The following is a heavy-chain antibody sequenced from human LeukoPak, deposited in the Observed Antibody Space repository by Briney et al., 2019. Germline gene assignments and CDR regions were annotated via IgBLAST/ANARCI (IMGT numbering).Heavy chain of an antibody. CDR2: ISAYNGNT. D-gene: IGHD2-2*01. J-gene: IGHJ4*02. CDR3: ARDPQGHSFFDCSSTSCYPFDY. CDR1: GYTFTSYG. Sequence: ASVKVSCKASGYTFTSYGISWVRQAPGQGLEWMGWISAYNGNTNYAQKLQGRVTMTTDTSTSTAYMELRSLRSDDTAVYYCARDPQGHSFFDCSSTSCYPFDYWGQGTLVTVSS. V-gene: IGHV1-18*01.